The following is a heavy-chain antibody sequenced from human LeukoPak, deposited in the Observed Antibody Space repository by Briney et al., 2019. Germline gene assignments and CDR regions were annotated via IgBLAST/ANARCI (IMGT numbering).Heavy chain of an antibody. CDR2: IIPIFGTA. CDR1: GGTFSSYA. CDR3: ARDRIGGSSGYYCRPLDY. Sequence: SVKVSCKASGGTFSSYAISWVRQAPGQGLEWMGRIIPIFGTANYAQKFQGRVTMTRDTSTSTVYMELSSLRSEDTAVYYCARDRIGGSSGYYCRPLDYWGQGTLVTVSS. V-gene: IGHV1-69*05. D-gene: IGHD3-22*01. J-gene: IGHJ4*02.